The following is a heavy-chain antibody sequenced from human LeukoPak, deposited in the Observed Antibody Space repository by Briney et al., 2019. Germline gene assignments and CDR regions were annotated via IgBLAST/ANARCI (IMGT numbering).Heavy chain of an antibody. V-gene: IGHV3-23*01. D-gene: IGHD3-10*01. J-gene: IGHJ4*02. CDR1: GFIFSSAV. Sequence: GGSLRLSCAASGFIFSSAVMSWVRQAPGKELEWVSTINSGSGTTYAESVKGRFTISRDNSRNTLYLQMNTLRAEDTAVYYCAKGSAGAGSYRPFDYWGQGTLVTVSS. CDR2: INSGSGTT. CDR3: AKGSAGAGSYRPFDY.